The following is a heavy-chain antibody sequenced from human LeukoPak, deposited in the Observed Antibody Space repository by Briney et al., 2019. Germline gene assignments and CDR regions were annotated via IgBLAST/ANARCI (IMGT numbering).Heavy chain of an antibody. Sequence: PSENLSLTCVVSGGSISGYYWSWIRQPPGKGLEWIGYGHSSGRTNYNASLKSRATLSVDTSRNDFSLKLTSVTAADTAVYYCARAYKDSSGYQYSFDFWGRGTLVTVSS. J-gene: IGHJ4*02. D-gene: IGHD3-22*01. CDR2: GHSSGRT. V-gene: IGHV4-59*01. CDR1: GGSISGYY. CDR3: ARAYKDSSGYQYSFDF.